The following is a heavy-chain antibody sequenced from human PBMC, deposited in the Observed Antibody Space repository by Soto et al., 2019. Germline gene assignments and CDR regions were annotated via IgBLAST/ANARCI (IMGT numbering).Heavy chain of an antibody. V-gene: IGHV3-23*01. CDR1: GFTFRSYA. J-gene: IGHJ4*02. CDR2: ISGSGGST. D-gene: IGHD2-8*02. CDR3: AKVVLVDFDY. Sequence: GGSLRLSCAASGFTFRSYAMSLVRQAPGKGLEWVSAISGSGGSTYYADSVKGRFTISRDNSKNTLYLQMNSLRAEDTAVYYCAKVVLVDFDYWGQGTLVTVSS.